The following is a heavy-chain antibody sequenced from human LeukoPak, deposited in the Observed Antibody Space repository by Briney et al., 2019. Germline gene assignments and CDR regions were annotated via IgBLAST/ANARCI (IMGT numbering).Heavy chain of an antibody. Sequence: GGSLRLSCAASGFTFSSYAMSWVRQAPGKGLEWVSAISGSGGSTYYADSVKGRFTISRDNSKNTLYLQMNSLRAEDTAVYYCAKSFLTMIVVVTEYYFDYWGQRTLLTVSS. CDR2: ISGSGGST. D-gene: IGHD3-22*01. CDR3: AKSFLTMIVVVTEYYFDY. CDR1: GFTFSSYA. V-gene: IGHV3-23*01. J-gene: IGHJ4*02.